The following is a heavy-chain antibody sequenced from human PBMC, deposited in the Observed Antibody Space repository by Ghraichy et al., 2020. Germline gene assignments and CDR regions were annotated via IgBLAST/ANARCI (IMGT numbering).Heavy chain of an antibody. Sequence: GGSLRLSCAASGLTFSNSWMTWVRQAPGKGLEWVANIKEDGSETYYVDSVKGRFTISRDNAKNSLYLQVNRLRAEDTAIYYCARDRGWFAIDYWGQGTLVTVSS. CDR1: GLTFSNSW. CDR2: IKEDGSET. J-gene: IGHJ4*02. V-gene: IGHV3-7*01. CDR3: ARDRGWFAIDY. D-gene: IGHD2-15*01.